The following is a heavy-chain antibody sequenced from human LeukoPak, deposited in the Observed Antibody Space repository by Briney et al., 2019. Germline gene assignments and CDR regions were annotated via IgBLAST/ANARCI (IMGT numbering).Heavy chain of an antibody. CDR3: ARGQTTVTYLDDRDY. CDR1: GFTFSSYS. J-gene: IGHJ4*02. Sequence: GGSLRLSCAASGFTFSSYSMNWVRQAPGKGLEWVSSISSSSSYIYYADSVKGRFTISRDNAKNSLHLQMNSLRAEDTAVYYCARGQTTVTYLDDRDYWGQGTLVTVSS. V-gene: IGHV3-21*01. D-gene: IGHD4-17*01. CDR2: ISSSSSYI.